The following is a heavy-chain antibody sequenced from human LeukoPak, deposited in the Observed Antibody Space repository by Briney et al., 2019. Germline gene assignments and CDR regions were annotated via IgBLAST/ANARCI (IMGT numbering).Heavy chain of an antibody. V-gene: IGHV3-33*01. Sequence: AGGSLRLSCAASGFTFSSYGTHWVRQAPGKGLEWVAVIWYDGSNKYYADSVKGRFTISRDNSKNTLYLQMNSLRAEDTAVYYCATSGGDDYGGLDYWGQGTLVTVSS. J-gene: IGHJ4*02. CDR1: GFTFSSYG. CDR2: IWYDGSNK. CDR3: ATSGGDDYGGLDY. D-gene: IGHD4-23*01.